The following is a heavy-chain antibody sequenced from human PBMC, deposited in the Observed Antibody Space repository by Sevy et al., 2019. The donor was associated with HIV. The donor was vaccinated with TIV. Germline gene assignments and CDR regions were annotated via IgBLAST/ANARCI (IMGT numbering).Heavy chain of an antibody. CDR1: GFTFSTYA. CDR2: ISDDGNNK. CDR3: AGHYYDSTGYYFPLDY. Sequence: GGSLRLSCAASGFTFSTYAMYWVRQAPGKGLEWVAVISDDGNNKDYADSVKGRFTVSRDNSKNTLYRQMNSLRADDTAVYYCAGHYYDSTGYYFPLDYWGQGTLVTVSS. D-gene: IGHD3-22*01. V-gene: IGHV3-30*14. J-gene: IGHJ4*02.